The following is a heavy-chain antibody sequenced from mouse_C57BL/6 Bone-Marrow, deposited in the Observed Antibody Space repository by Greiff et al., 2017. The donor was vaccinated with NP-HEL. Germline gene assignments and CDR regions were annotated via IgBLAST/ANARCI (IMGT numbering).Heavy chain of an antibody. CDR3: ARPFLITTVVATDY. V-gene: IGHV1-59*01. D-gene: IGHD1-1*01. Sequence: QVQLKQPGAELVRPGTSVKLSCKASGYTFTSYWMHWVKQRPGQGLEWIGVIDPSDSYTNYNQKFKGKATLTVDTSSSTAYMQLSSLTSEDSAVYYCARPFLITTVVATDYWGQVTTLTVSS. CDR1: GYTFTSYW. J-gene: IGHJ2*01. CDR2: IDPSDSYT.